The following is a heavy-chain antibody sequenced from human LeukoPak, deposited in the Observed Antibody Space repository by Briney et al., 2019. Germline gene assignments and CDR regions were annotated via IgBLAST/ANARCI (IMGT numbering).Heavy chain of an antibody. CDR2: ISPTSGGT. CDR1: GFTFTDYY. CDR3: ARDGEYGTGSYYRGCFDY. J-gene: IGHJ4*02. Sequence: GASVKVSCKASGFTFTDYYMHWVRQAPGQGLEWMGWISPTSGGTNYAQKFQDRVTMTRDTSISTAYMEMSRLRSDDTAVYYCARDGEYGTGSYYRGCFDYWGQGTLVTVSS. V-gene: IGHV1-2*02. D-gene: IGHD3-10*01.